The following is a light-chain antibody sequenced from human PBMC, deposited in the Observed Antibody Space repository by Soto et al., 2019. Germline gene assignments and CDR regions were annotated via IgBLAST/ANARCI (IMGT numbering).Light chain of an antibody. Sequence: DIKMTQSPSTLSASVGDRVTITCRASQSISSWLAWYQQKPGKAPKLLIYAASALEIGVPSRLSGSGSGPDFSLTFSSLQADDFATYFCKQYNSYYTCGHGTKLEIK. J-gene: IGKJ2*01. CDR2: AAS. CDR1: QSISSW. V-gene: IGKV1-5*01. CDR3: KQYNSYYT.